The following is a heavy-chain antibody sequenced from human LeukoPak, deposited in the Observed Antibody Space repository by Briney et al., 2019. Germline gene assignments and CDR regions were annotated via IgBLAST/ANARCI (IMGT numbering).Heavy chain of an antibody. V-gene: IGHV4-59*01. CDR1: GCSISSYY. D-gene: IGHD6-13*01. CDR3: ASYGRGPGSPSYVAAAANWFAP. J-gene: IGHJ5*02. CDR2: IHYRGST. Sequence: SETLSLTCTVSGCSISSYYLSWIRQPPGKGLEWIGYIHYRGSTNYNASLKSRVTISLDTSKNKLSLQLSSVTAADTAVYYCASYGRGPGSPSYVAAAANWFAPWGQGTLVTVSS.